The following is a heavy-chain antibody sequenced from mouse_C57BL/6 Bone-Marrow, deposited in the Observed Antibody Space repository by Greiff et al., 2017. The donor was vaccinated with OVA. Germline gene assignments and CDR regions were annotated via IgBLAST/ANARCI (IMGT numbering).Heavy chain of an antibody. J-gene: IGHJ3*01. CDR3: AREDCGSSYSFAY. Sequence: VQLQESGAELAKPGASVKLSCKASGYTFTSYWMHWVKQRPGQGLEWIGYLNPSSGYTKYNQKFKDKATLTADKSSSTAYMQLSSLTYEDSAVYYCAREDCGSSYSFAYWGQGTLVTVSA. CDR1: GYTFTSYW. D-gene: IGHD1-1*01. CDR2: LNPSSGYT. V-gene: IGHV1-7*01.